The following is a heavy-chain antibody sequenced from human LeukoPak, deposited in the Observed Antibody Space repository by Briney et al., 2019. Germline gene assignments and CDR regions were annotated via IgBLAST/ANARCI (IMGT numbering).Heavy chain of an antibody. D-gene: IGHD2-15*01. CDR2: IYHSGST. V-gene: IGHV4-38-2*01. Sequence: SETLSLTCAVPGYSISSGFYWGWIRQPPGKGLEWIGSIYHSGSTYYNPSLESRVTISVDTSKNQFSLKVISVTAAGTAVYYCARGVGYCSGGRCPFDYWGRGTQVTVSS. CDR1: GYSISSGFY. J-gene: IGHJ4*01. CDR3: ARGVGYCSGGRCPFDY.